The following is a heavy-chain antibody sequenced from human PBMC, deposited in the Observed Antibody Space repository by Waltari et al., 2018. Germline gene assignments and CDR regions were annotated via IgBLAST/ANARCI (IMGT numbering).Heavy chain of an antibody. V-gene: IGHV1-8*03. D-gene: IGHD4-17*01. CDR1: GYTFVTYD. CDR2: MNPDTGNT. CDR3: ARGTGLDSDFG. J-gene: IGHJ4*02. Sequence: QAQLVQSGAEVKKPGASVKVSCKASGYTFVTYDIHWGRQATGQGLEWMGWMNPDTGNTGYAPKFQGRLTITRDTSISTAYMELTSLTSEDTAVYYCARGTGLDSDFGWGQGTLVTVSS.